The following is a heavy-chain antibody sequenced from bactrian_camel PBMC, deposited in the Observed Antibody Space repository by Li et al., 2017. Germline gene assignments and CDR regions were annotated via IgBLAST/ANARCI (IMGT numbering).Heavy chain of an antibody. V-gene: IGHV3S1*01. CDR1: GYTVTAYC. CDR2: TIVGTKIT. Sequence: VQLVESGGGSVQAGGSLTLSCLASGYTVTAYCMGWVRQAPGKEREGVATIVGTKITSYADSVKGRFNISKDDAKTTLYLQMNNLQPEDTAMYFCAAATMCPIKTLMPVVSYWGRGTQVTVS. D-gene: IGHD1*01. CDR3: AAATMCPIKTLMPVVSY. J-gene: IGHJ4*01.